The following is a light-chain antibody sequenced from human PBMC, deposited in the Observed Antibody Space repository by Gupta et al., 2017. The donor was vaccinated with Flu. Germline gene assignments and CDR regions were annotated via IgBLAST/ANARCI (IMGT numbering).Light chain of an antibody. CDR2: GNS. CDR3: QSYDSSLSGLV. CDR1: NSSVGARFD. V-gene: IGLV1-40*01. J-gene: IGLJ2*01. Sequence: QSVLTQAPSVSGAPGQRVTISCTGSNSSVGARFDVHWYQRLAGTAPKLLIFGNSNRPSGVPDRFSGSKSGTSASLAITGLQAEDEADYYCQSYDSSLSGLVFGGGTKLTVL.